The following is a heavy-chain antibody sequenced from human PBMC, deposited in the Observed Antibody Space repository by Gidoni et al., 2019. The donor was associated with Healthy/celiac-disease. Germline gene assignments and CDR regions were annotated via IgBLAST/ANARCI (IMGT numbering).Heavy chain of an antibody. CDR1: GFTFSSYW. CDR3: ARDPKVTDGGGDV. D-gene: IGHD2-21*02. Sequence: EVQLVESGGGLVQPGGSLRLSCAASGFTFSSYWMSWVRQAPGKGLEWVANITQDGSEKYYVDSVKGRFTISRDNAKNSMYLQMNSLRAEDTAVYYCARDPKVTDGGGDVWGQGTTVTVSS. CDR2: ITQDGSEK. J-gene: IGHJ6*02. V-gene: IGHV3-7*01.